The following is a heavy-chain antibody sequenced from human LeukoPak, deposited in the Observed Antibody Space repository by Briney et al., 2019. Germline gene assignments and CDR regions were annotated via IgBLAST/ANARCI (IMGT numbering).Heavy chain of an antibody. D-gene: IGHD2-2*01. Sequence: GGSLRLSCAASGFTFSSYGMHWVRQAPGKGLEWVAVISYDGSNKYYADSVKGRFTISRDNSKNTLYLQMNSLRAEDTAVYYCGAVVVPGTLGGQGTLVTVSS. CDR2: ISYDGSNK. CDR1: GFTFSSYG. CDR3: GAVVVPGTL. V-gene: IGHV3-30*03. J-gene: IGHJ4*02.